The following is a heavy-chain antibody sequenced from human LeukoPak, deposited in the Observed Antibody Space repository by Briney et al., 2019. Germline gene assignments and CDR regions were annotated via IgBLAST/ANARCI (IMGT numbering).Heavy chain of an antibody. CDR1: GYTFTGYY. Sequence: ASVKVTCKASGYTFTGYYMHWVRQAPGQGLEWMGWINPNSGGTNYAQKFQGRVTMTRDTSISTAYMELSRLRSDDTAVYYCARDYDSSGYYYDYWGQGTLVTVSS. CDR2: INPNSGGT. V-gene: IGHV1-2*02. CDR3: ARDYDSSGYYYDY. J-gene: IGHJ4*02. D-gene: IGHD3-22*01.